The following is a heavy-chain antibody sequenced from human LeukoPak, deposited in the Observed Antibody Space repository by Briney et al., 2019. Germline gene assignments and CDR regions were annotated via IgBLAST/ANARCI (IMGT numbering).Heavy chain of an antibody. CDR1: GFTVSSNY. CDR2: IYSGGST. D-gene: IGHD5-24*01. CDR3: ARGDGYNPTGSDY. Sequence: QAGGSLRLSCAASGFTVSSNYMSWVRQAPGKGLEWVSVIYSGGSTYYADSVKGGFTISRDNSKNTLYLQMNSLRAEDTAVYYCARGDGYNPTGSDYWGQGTLVTVSS. J-gene: IGHJ4*02. V-gene: IGHV3-66*01.